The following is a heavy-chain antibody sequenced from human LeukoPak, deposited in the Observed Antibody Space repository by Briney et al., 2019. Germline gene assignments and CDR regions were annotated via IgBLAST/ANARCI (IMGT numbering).Heavy chain of an antibody. CDR3: ASTLDGDPDVFDI. D-gene: IGHD4-17*01. J-gene: IGHJ3*02. V-gene: IGHV4-34*01. CDR1: GGSFSGYY. Sequence: SETLSLTCAVYGGSFSGYYWSWIRQPPGKGLEWIGEINHSGSTNYNPSLKSRVTISVDTSKNQFSLKLSSVTAADTAVYYCASTLDGDPDVFDIWAKGQWSPSLQ. CDR2: INHSGST.